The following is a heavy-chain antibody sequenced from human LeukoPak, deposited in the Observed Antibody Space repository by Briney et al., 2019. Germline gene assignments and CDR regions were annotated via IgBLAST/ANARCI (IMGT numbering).Heavy chain of an antibody. CDR3: AKPQSSLSHFYDS. CDR2: IYHSGTT. D-gene: IGHD6-6*01. CDR1: GYSISSGYY. Sequence: PSETLSLTCAVSGYSISSGYYWGWIRQPPGKGLEWIGSIYHSGTTYYNPSLKSRVTISVDTSKNQFSLKVNSVTAAGTAVYYCAKPQSSLSHFYDSWGQGTLVTVSS. V-gene: IGHV4-38-2*01. J-gene: IGHJ4*02.